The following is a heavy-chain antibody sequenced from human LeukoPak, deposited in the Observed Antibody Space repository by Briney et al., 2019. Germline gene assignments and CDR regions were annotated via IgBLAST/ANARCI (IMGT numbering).Heavy chain of an antibody. CDR2: IRGSSVNT. Sequence: PGGSLILSCAASGFIFSNYPMNWVRQPPGKGLEWVSSIRGSSVNTWYADSVKGRFTISSDNSKNTVYLQMHSLRDEDTALYYCAKGRIDWFFDYWGQGTLVTVSS. D-gene: IGHD3-9*01. V-gene: IGHV3-23*01. J-gene: IGHJ4*02. CDR3: AKGRIDWFFDY. CDR1: GFIFSNYP.